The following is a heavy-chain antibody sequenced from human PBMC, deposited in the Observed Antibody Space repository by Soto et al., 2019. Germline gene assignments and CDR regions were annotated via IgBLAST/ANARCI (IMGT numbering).Heavy chain of an antibody. CDR2: IYYSGST. CDR3: ARRSYAARSHFDY. J-gene: IGHJ4*02. Sequence: SETLSLTCTVSDGSISSSSYYWGWIRQPPGKGLEWIGTIYYSGSTYYNPSLESRVTISVDTSRNQFSLKLSSVTAADTAVYYCARRSYAARSHFDYWGQGTRVTVSS. D-gene: IGHD5-18*01. V-gene: IGHV4-39*01. CDR1: DGSISSSSYY.